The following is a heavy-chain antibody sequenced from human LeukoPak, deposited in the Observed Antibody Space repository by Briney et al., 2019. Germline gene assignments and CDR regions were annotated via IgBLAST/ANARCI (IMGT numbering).Heavy chain of an antibody. CDR1: GFIFSSYA. Sequence: GRSLRLSCAASGFIFSSYAMHWVRQAPGKGLEWVAVISYDGSNKYYADSVKGRFTISRDNSKNTLYLQMNSLRAEDTAVYYCARAPPPLGIYFDYWGQGTLVTVSS. J-gene: IGHJ4*02. V-gene: IGHV3-30-3*01. D-gene: IGHD7-27*01. CDR2: ISYDGSNK. CDR3: ARAPPPLGIYFDY.